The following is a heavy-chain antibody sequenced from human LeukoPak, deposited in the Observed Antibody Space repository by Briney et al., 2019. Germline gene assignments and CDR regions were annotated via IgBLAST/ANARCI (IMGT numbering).Heavy chain of an antibody. J-gene: IGHJ3*02. V-gene: IGHV3-23*01. CDR1: GFTFNTYA. CDR3: ARDGNDAFDI. Sequence: GGSLRLSCATSGFTFNTYAMSWVRQAPGRGLEWVSSISDSGDATYYAASVKGRFTTSRDNSKNMLYLQMNSLRAEDTAVYYCARDGNDAFDIWGQGTMVTVSS. D-gene: IGHD1-26*01. CDR2: ISDSGDAT.